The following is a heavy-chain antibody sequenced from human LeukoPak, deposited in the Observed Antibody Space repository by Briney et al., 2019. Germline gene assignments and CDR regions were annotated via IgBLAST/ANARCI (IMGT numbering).Heavy chain of an antibody. V-gene: IGHV4-59*08. J-gene: IGHJ5*02. D-gene: IGHD6-6*01. CDR1: GGSISSYY. CDR2: IYYSGST. Sequence: SETLSLTCTVSGGSISSYYWSWIRQPPGKGLEWIGYIYYSGSTNYNPSRKSRVTISVDTSKNQFSLKLRSVTAADTAVYYCARSPRRRDWFDPWGQGTLVTVSS. CDR3: ARSPRRRDWFDP.